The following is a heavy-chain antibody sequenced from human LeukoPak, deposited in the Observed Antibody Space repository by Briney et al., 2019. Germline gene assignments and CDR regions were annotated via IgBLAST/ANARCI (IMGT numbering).Heavy chain of an antibody. CDR2: ISVYNGYTNI. CDR3: ARFPDSSGIDY. Sequence: ASVKVSCKASGYTFTSFGISWVRQAPGQGLEWMGWISVYNGYTNINYARKFQGRVTLTTDTSTSTAHIELRSLRSDDTAVYYCARFPDSSGIDYWGQGTLVTVSS. J-gene: IGHJ4*02. CDR1: GYTFTSFG. V-gene: IGHV1-18*01. D-gene: IGHD3-22*01.